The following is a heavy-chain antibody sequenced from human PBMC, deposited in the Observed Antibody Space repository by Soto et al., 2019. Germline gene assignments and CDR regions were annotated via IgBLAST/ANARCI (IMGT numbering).Heavy chain of an antibody. CDR1: GFTFCSYS. CDR2: ISSGSSTI. CDR3: TRSACMDV. Sequence: PAGSLRLCCAASGFTFCSYSMNWVRQAPGKGLEWVSYISSGSSTIYYADSVKGRFTISRDNAKNSLYLQMDSLRAEDTAVYYATRSACMDVWGTGTTGTVSS. J-gene: IGHJ6*03. D-gene: IGHD2-2*01. V-gene: IGHV3-48*01.